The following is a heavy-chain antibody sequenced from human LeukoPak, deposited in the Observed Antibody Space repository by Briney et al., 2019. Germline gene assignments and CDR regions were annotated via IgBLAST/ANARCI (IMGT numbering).Heavy chain of an antibody. D-gene: IGHD3-9*01. CDR3: ARRHYDILTGYYHDY. J-gene: IGHJ4*02. CDR2: VNWNGGGT. CDR1: GFTFDDYG. Sequence: GGSLRLSCAVSGFTFDDYGMGWVRQAPGKGLEWVSGVNWNGGGTGYADSVKGRFTISRDNAKNSLYLQMNSLRAEDTAVYYCARRHYDILTGYYHDYWGQGTLVTVSS. V-gene: IGHV3-20*04.